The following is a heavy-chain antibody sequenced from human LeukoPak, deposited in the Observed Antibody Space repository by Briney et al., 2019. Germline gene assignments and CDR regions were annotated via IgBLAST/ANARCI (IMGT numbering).Heavy chain of an antibody. CDR2: ISGSGGST. J-gene: IGHJ6*02. Sequence: GGSLRLSCAASGFTFSSYALSWVRQAPGKGLEWVSAISGSGGSTYYADSVKGRFTISRDNSKNTLYLQMNSLRAEDTAVYYCAKIIAAALGNYYYGMDVWGQGTTVTVSS. CDR3: AKIIAAALGNYYYGMDV. CDR1: GFTFSSYA. D-gene: IGHD6-13*01. V-gene: IGHV3-23*01.